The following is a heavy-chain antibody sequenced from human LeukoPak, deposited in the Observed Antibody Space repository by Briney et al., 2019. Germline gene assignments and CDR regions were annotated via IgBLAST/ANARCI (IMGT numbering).Heavy chain of an antibody. J-gene: IGHJ4*02. Sequence: PGGSLRLSCAASGFTFKNYVMNWVRQAPGKGLEWVSAISGSGDSTYYTDSVKGRFTISRDNSKNTLYLQMNSLRAEDTAMYYCANRNCYDRRFYYYYYFDYWGQGTLVTVSS. V-gene: IGHV3-23*01. CDR3: ANRNCYDRRFYYYYYFDY. CDR2: ISGSGDST. CDR1: GFTFKNYV. D-gene: IGHD3-22*01.